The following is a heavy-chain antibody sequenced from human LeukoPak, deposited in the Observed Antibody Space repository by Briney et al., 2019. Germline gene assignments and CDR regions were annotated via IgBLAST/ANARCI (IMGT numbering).Heavy chain of an antibody. D-gene: IGHD3-16*02. V-gene: IGHV3-48*02. CDR3: AKDGLSRMDV. CDR2: ISSSSTTI. J-gene: IGHJ6*04. CDR1: GFTFSH. Sequence: PGGSLRLSCAASGFTFSHINCGRRAAGKGLGGGSDISSSSTTIYYADSVKGRFTISRDNAKNSLYLQMNSLRDEDTAVYYCAKDGLSRMDVWGKGTTVTVSS.